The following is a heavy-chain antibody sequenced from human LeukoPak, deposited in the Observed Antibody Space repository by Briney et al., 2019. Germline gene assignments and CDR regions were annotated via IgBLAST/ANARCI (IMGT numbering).Heavy chain of an antibody. CDR1: GYSFTNYW. Sequence: GESLKISCKGSGYSFTNYWIGWVRQAPGKGLEWVANIKQDGSEKYYVDSVKGRFTISRDNAKNSLYLQMNSLRAEDTAVYYCARDSVVTSLPRFYYYYHMDVWGKGTTVTVSS. CDR3: ARDSVVTSLPRFYYYYHMDV. J-gene: IGHJ6*03. D-gene: IGHD4-23*01. V-gene: IGHV3-7*01. CDR2: IKQDGSEK.